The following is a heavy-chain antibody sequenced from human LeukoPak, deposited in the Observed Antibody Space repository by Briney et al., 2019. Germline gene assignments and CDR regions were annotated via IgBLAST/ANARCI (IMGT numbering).Heavy chain of an antibody. CDR2: FDPEDGET. D-gene: IGHD2-15*01. CDR1: GHTLTELS. Sequence: GASVKVSCKVSGHTLTELSMHWVRQAPGKGLEWMGGFDPEDGETIYAQKFQGRVTMTEDTSTDTAYMELSSLRSEDTAVYYCATDGSGGLGVVVAAADYYYGMDVWGKGTTVTVSS. CDR3: ATDGSGGLGVVVAAADYYYGMDV. V-gene: IGHV1-24*01. J-gene: IGHJ6*04.